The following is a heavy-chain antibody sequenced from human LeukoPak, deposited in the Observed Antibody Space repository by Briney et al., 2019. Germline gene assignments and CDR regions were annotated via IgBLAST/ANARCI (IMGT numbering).Heavy chain of an antibody. D-gene: IGHD3-10*01. V-gene: IGHV3-15*01. CDR3: TTLLWFGEFSNPFDY. CDR2: LKSKTDGGTT. J-gene: IGHJ4*02. Sequence: PGGSLRLTCTVSGFTFSNAWMSWVRQAPGKGLEWLGRLKSKTDGGTTDYAAPVKGRFTISRDDSKNTLYLQMNSLKTEDTAVYCCTTLLWFGEFSNPFDYWGQGTLVTVSS. CDR1: GFTFSNAW.